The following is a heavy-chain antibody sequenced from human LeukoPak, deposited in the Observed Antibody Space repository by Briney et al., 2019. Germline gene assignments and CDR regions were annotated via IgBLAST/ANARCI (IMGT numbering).Heavy chain of an antibody. CDR1: GGTFSSYA. D-gene: IGHD3-22*01. CDR3: ARPLGHYYDSSAPDAFDI. Sequence: PGASVKVSCTASGGTFSSYAISWVRQAPGQGLEWMGWINPNSGGTNYAQKFQGRVTMTRDTSISTVYMELSRLRFDDTAVYYCARPLGHYYDSSAPDAFDIWGQGTMVTVSS. J-gene: IGHJ3*02. V-gene: IGHV1-2*02. CDR2: INPNSGGT.